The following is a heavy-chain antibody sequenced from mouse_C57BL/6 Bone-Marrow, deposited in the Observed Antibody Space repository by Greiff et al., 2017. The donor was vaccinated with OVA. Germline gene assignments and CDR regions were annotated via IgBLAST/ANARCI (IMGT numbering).Heavy chain of an antibody. CDR1: GFTFSDYY. D-gene: IGHD1-1*01. J-gene: IGHJ2*01. CDR3: ARGGYYYGSRAPFDY. Sequence: EVMLVESGGGLVQPGSSMKLSCTASGFTFSDYYMAWVRQVPEKGLEWVANINYDGSSTYYLDPLKSRFIISRDNAKNILYLQMSSLKSEDTATYYCARGGYYYGSRAPFDYWGQGTTLTVSS. CDR2: INYDGSST. V-gene: IGHV5-16*01.